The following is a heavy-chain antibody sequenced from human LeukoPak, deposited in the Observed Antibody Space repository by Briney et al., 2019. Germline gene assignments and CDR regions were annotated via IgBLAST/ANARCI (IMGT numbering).Heavy chain of an antibody. Sequence: GGSLRLSCAGSGFTFSSYAMSWVRQAPGKGLEWVANIKQDGNEKYYVDSVKGRFTISRDNAKNSLYLQMNSLRAEDTAVYYCARPPRVQLWSKSIYDYWGQGTLVTVSS. J-gene: IGHJ4*02. CDR3: ARPPRVQLWSKSIYDY. D-gene: IGHD5-18*01. CDR2: IKQDGNEK. CDR1: GFTFSSYA. V-gene: IGHV3-7*01.